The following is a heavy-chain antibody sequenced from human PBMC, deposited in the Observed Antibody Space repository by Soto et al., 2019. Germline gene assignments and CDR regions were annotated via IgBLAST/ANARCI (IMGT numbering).Heavy chain of an antibody. CDR1: GYTFTSYD. CDR2: MNPNSGNT. CDR3: ARVLTSKDYDFWSGANWFDP. J-gene: IGHJ5*02. D-gene: IGHD3-3*01. V-gene: IGHV1-8*01. Sequence: QVQLVQSGAEVKKPGASVKVSCKASGYTFTSYDINWVRQATGQGLEWMGWMNPNSGNTGYAQKFQGRVTMTRNTSRSTAYMELSSLRSEDTAVYYGARVLTSKDYDFWSGANWFDPWGQGTLVTVSS.